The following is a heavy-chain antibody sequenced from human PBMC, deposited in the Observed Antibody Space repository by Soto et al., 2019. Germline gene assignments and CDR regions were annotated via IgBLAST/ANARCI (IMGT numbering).Heavy chain of an antibody. V-gene: IGHV3-64*01. D-gene: IGHD6-19*01. CDR2: ISSNGVVT. CDR1: GFTFSNYA. CDR3: ARREQSDYYYMDV. J-gene: IGHJ6*03. Sequence: EVQLVESGGGLVQPGGSLRLSCAASGFTFSNYAMDWVRQAPGKVLEYVSGISSNGVVTYYSNSVKDRFTISRDNSKNTLYLELGSLRAEDMAVYYCARREQSDYYYMDVWGKGSSVTVYS.